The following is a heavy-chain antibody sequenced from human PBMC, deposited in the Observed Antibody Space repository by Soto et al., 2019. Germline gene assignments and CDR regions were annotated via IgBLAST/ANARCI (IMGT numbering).Heavy chain of an antibody. CDR3: ARAGGRYCSGGSCYSHYYYMDV. D-gene: IGHD2-15*01. Sequence: ASVKVSCKASGYTFTSYDINWVRQATGQGLEWMGWMNPNSGNTGYAQKFQGRVTMTRNTSISTAYMELSSLRSEDTAVYYCARAGGRYCSGGSCYSHYYYMDVWGKGTTVTVSS. V-gene: IGHV1-8*01. CDR1: GYTFTSYD. CDR2: MNPNSGNT. J-gene: IGHJ6*03.